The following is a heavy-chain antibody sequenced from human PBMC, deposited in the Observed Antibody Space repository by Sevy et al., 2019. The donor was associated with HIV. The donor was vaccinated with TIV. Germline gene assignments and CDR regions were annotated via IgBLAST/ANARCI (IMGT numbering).Heavy chain of an antibody. D-gene: IGHD6-19*01. Sequence: GGSLRLSCAASEFTFDDFVMHWVRQVPGKGLEWVSGLNWDSGSVAYADSVKGRFTISRDNAKNALFLQMNSLRAEDTALYYCAKDIGATGIAVVANWGQGIQVTVSS. CDR1: EFTFDDFV. CDR2: LNWDSGSV. J-gene: IGHJ4*02. V-gene: IGHV3-9*01. CDR3: AKDIGATGIAVVAN.